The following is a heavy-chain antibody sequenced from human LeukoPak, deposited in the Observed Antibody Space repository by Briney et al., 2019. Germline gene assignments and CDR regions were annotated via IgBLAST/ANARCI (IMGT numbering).Heavy chain of an antibody. V-gene: IGHV3-53*04. D-gene: IGHD1-26*01. CDR3: ARNSGTNWFDP. CDR2: IYSGGST. J-gene: IGHJ5*02. CDR1: GFTDSSNY. Sequence: GGSLRLSCAASGFTDSSNYMRWVRPAPGKGLEWVSVIYSGGSTYYADSVKGRFTISRHNSKNTLYLQMNSLRAEDTAVYYCARNSGTNWFDPWGQGTLVTVSS.